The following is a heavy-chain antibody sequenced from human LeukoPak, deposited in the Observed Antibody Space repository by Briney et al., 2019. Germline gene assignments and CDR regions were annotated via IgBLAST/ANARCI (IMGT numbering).Heavy chain of an antibody. CDR3: ARDSGSYLGWFDP. J-gene: IGHJ5*02. Sequence: PSETLSLTCTVSGYSISSSYYWGWIRQPPGKGLEWIGSIYYSGSTYYNPSLKSRVTISVDTSKNQFSLKLSSVTAADTAVYYCARDSGSYLGWFDPWGQGTLVTVSS. CDR1: GYSISSSYY. D-gene: IGHD1-26*01. V-gene: IGHV4-38-2*02. CDR2: IYYSGST.